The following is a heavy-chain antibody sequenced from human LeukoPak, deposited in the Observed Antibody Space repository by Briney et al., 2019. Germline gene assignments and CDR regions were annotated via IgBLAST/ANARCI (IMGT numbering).Heavy chain of an antibody. Sequence: GGSLRLSCAASGFTFSSYAMSWVRQAPGKGLEWVANIKQDGSEKYYVDSVKGRFTISRDNAKNSLYLQMNSLRAEDTAVYYCARVAVGAFDIWGQGTMVTVPS. J-gene: IGHJ3*02. CDR1: GFTFSSYA. V-gene: IGHV3-7*01. CDR3: ARVAVGAFDI. D-gene: IGHD6-19*01. CDR2: IKQDGSEK.